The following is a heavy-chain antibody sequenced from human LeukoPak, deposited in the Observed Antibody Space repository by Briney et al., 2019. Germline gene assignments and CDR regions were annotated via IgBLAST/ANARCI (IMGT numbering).Heavy chain of an antibody. V-gene: IGHV1-18*01. D-gene: IGHD4-17*01. CDR1: GYTFTSYG. J-gene: IGHJ3*02. CDR3: ARDRGDYGDYVDAFDI. Sequence: ASVKVSCKASGYTFTSYGISWVRQAPGQGLEWMGWISAYNGNTNYAQKLQGRVTMTTDTSTSTAYMELRSLRSDDTAVYYCARDRGDYGDYVDAFDIWGQGTMVTVSS. CDR2: ISAYNGNT.